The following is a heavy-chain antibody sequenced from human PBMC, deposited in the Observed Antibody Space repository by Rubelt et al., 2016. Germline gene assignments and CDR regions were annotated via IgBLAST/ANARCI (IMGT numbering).Heavy chain of an antibody. CDR2: IYYSGGT. Sequence: QLQLQESGPGLVKPSETLSLTCTVSGGSISSTARYYWGWIRQPPGKGLEWIGSIYYSGGTYYNPSLQSRVTKSVDTSKNQFSLKLTSVTAADTAIYYCARQSADETSGYYYVHFWGQGARVTVSS. V-gene: IGHV4-39*01. CDR3: ARQSADETSGYYYVHF. J-gene: IGHJ4*02. D-gene: IGHD3-22*01. CDR1: GGSISSTARYY.